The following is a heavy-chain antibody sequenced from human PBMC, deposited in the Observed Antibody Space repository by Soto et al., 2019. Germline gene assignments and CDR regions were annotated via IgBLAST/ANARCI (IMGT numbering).Heavy chain of an antibody. CDR2: INHSGST. Sequence: PSETLSLTCAVYGGSFSGYYWSWIRQPPGKGLEWIGEINHSGSTNYNPSLKSRVTISVDTSKNQFSLKLSSVTAADTAVYYCARGVGSSGWLDWFDPWGQGTLVTVSS. CDR3: ARGVGSSGWLDWFDP. D-gene: IGHD6-19*01. J-gene: IGHJ5*02. CDR1: GGSFSGYY. V-gene: IGHV4-34*01.